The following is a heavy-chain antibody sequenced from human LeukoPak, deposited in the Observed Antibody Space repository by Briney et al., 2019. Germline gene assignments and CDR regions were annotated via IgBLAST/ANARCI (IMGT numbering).Heavy chain of an antibody. D-gene: IGHD3-22*01. CDR2: IYYSGST. CDR1: GGSISSGGYY. J-gene: IGHJ4*02. V-gene: IGHV4-31*03. CDR3: ARVYDSSGYHYYFDY. Sequence: SQTLSLTCTVSGGSISSGGYYWSWIRQHPGKGLGWIGYIYYSGSTYYNPSLKSRVTISVDTSKNQFSLKLSSVTAADTAVYYCARVYDSSGYHYYFDYWGQGTLVTVSP.